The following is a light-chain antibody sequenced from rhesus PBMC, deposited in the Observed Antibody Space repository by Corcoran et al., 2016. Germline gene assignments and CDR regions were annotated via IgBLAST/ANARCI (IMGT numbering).Light chain of an antibody. J-gene: IGKJ3*01. CDR3: QQYSTRPFT. Sequence: DIQMTQSPSSLSASVGDTITITCRASQGISSWLAWYQQKPGKAPKLLIYKASSLQSGVPSRFIGSGSGTDFTLTISSLQSEDFATYYCQQYSTRPFTFGPGTKLDIK. CDR1: QGISSW. CDR2: KAS. V-gene: IGKV1-22*01.